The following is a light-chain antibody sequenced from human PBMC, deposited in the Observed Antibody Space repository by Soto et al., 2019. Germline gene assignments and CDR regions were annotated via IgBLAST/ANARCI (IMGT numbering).Light chain of an antibody. Sequence: TQSPATLSVSPGERATLSCRASQSVSGNLAWYQQKTGEAPKLLIFAASTLQSGVPSRFRVIVSGTDVTINIRSLKAEDGETDEGQQLSTYPSTFCGGTKVDI. CDR2: AAS. V-gene: IGKV1-9*01. J-gene: IGKJ4*01. CDR1: QSVSGN. CDR3: QQLSTYPST.